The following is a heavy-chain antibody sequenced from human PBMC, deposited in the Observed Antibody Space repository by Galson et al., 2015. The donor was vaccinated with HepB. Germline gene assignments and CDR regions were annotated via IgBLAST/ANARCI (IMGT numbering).Heavy chain of an antibody. CDR1: GFTFSSYG. CDR3: ARDRPGDPRGRLDV. CDR2: IWYDGSNQ. J-gene: IGHJ6*04. V-gene: IGHV3-33*01. D-gene: IGHD3-16*01. Sequence: SLRLSCAASGFTFSSYGMHWVRQAPGKGLEWVAIIWYDGSNQYYADSVKGRFTISRDNSKNTLYLHMNSLRAEDTAVYHCARDRPGDPRGRLDVWGKGTTVTVSS.